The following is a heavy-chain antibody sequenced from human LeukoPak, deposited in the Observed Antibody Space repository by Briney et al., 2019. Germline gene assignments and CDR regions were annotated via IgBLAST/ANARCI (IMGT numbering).Heavy chain of an antibody. V-gene: IGHV5-51*01. Sequence: GESLKIFCKGSGYSFSNYWIGWVRQMPGKGLEWMGIIYPGDSHTRYSPSFQDQVTISVDKSISIAYLQWSSLKASDTAMYYCARGPYAYTSSATLGSYNWFDPWGQGSLVTVSS. D-gene: IGHD2-2*02. CDR3: ARGPYAYTSSATLGSYNWFDP. CDR1: GYSFSNYW. J-gene: IGHJ5*02. CDR2: IYPGDSHT.